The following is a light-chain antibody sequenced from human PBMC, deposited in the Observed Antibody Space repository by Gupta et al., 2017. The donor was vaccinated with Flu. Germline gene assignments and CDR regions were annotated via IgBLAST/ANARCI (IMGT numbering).Light chain of an antibody. J-gene: IGLJ2*01. CDR2: DES. CDR1: NIGIKV. Sequence: SYVVTQPPSVSAAPGQTATITCGGNNIGIKVVHWYQQKPGQAPVLVVYDESDRPSGIPERFSGSNSGNTATLTISRVEAGDEADYYCQVWDSRSEDGVFGGGTKVTVL. V-gene: IGLV3-21*02. CDR3: QVWDSRSEDGV.